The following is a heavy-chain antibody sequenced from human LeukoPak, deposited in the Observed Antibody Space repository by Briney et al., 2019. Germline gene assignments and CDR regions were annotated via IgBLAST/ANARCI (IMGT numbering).Heavy chain of an antibody. V-gene: IGHV1-18*01. CDR2: ISAYNGNT. J-gene: IGHJ3*02. Sequence: ASVKVSCKASGYTFTSYGISWVRQAPGQGLEWMGWISAYNGNTNYAQKLQGRATMTTDTSTSTAYMGLRSLRSDDTAVYYCARVELVFTMVRGVTGYAFDIWGQGTMVTVSS. CDR1: GYTFTSYG. CDR3: ARVELVFTMVRGVTGYAFDI. D-gene: IGHD3-10*01.